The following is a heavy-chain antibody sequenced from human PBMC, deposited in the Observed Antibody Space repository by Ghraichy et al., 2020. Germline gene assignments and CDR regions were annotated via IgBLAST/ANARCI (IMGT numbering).Heavy chain of an antibody. V-gene: IGHV4-61*03. J-gene: IGHJ4*02. CDR3: ARGRGGGIVVVPAALNFDT. CDR2: IAFTGSV. Sequence: TLSLTCTVSGGSVSSGSYYWSWIRQAPGKGLEWIGYIAFTGSVNFNPSLKSRVTISRDTFKNVFSLRLNSVTASDTAVYYCARGRGGGIVVVPAALNFDTWGQGTLVTVSS. CDR1: GGSVSSGSYY. D-gene: IGHD2-15*01.